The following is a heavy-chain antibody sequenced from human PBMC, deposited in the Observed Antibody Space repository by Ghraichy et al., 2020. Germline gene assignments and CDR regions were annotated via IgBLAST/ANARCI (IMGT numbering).Heavy chain of an antibody. Sequence: SETLSLTCAVYGGPFIDYYWSWIRQAPGKGLEWIGDIDYSGSTNYNQSVRRRVTISVDTTKKQIFLRLNSVTAADTAVYYCARHGVVPPQYYFDYWGQGILVTVSS. CDR3: ARHGVVPPQYYFDY. CDR1: GGPFIDYY. V-gene: IGHV4-34*01. J-gene: IGHJ4*02. D-gene: IGHD3-3*01. CDR2: IDYSGST.